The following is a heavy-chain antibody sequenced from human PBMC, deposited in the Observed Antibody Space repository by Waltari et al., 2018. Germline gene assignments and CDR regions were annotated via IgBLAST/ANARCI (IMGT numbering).Heavy chain of an antibody. V-gene: IGHV5-51*01. J-gene: IGHJ5*02. CDR1: GYSLTSYG. CDR2: IYPSDSDT. Sequence: EVQLVQAGAEVKKPGEALKISCKGSGYSLTSYGIGWVRQMPGKGMEWMGIIYPSDSDTRYSPSFQGQVTIPADKSISTPYLQWSSLKASDTAMYYCARRPTEYYNWFDPLGQGTLVTVSS. D-gene: IGHD1-1*01. CDR3: ARRPTEYYNWFDP.